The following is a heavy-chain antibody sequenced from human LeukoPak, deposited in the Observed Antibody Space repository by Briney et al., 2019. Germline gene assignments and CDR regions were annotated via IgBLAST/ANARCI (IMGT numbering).Heavy chain of an antibody. Sequence: GGSLRLSCAASGFTFSSYAMSWVRQAPGKGLEWVSAISGSGGSTYYADSVKGRFTISRDNAKNTLYLQMNSLRVEDTAVYSCAREYSSGWYHYSDYWGQGTLVTVSS. CDR3: AREYSSGWYHYSDY. J-gene: IGHJ4*02. CDR1: GFTFSSYA. V-gene: IGHV3-23*01. CDR2: ISGSGGST. D-gene: IGHD6-19*01.